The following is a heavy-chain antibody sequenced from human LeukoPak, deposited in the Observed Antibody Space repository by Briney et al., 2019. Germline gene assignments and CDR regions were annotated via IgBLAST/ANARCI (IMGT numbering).Heavy chain of an antibody. D-gene: IGHD4-17*01. Sequence: PGGSLRLSCAASGFTFNYYWLTWVRQAPGKGLEWVANIQQDGSEKYYVDSVKGRFIISRDNAKNSLYLQMNSLRAEDTAVYYCATNTRAYAVLLAYWGQGTLVTVSS. CDR1: GFTFNYYW. CDR2: IQQDGSEK. CDR3: ATNTRAYAVLLAY. V-gene: IGHV3-7*01. J-gene: IGHJ4*02.